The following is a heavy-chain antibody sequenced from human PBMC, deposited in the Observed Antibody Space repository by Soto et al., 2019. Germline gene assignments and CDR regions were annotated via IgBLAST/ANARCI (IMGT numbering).Heavy chain of an antibody. CDR1: GGSISSGGYS. CDR3: ARGVDYDFWSGYWDALDI. CDR2: IYHSGST. V-gene: IGHV4-30-2*01. D-gene: IGHD3-3*01. Sequence: SETLSLTCAVSGGSISSGGYSWSWIRQPPGKGLEWSGYIYHSGSTYYNPSLKSRVTISVDRSKNQFSLKLSSVTAADTAVYYCARGVDYDFWSGYWDALDIWGQGTMVTVSS. J-gene: IGHJ3*02.